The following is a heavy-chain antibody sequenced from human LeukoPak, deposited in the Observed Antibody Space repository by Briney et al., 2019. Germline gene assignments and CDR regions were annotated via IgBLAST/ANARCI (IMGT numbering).Heavy chain of an antibody. CDR2: ISAYNGNT. V-gene: IGHV1-18*01. J-gene: IGHJ4*02. D-gene: IGHD2-21*02. Sequence: ASVKVSCKASGYTFTSYGISWVRQAPGQGLEWMGWISAYNGNTNYAQKLQGRVTMTTDASTSTAYMELRSLRSDDTAVYYCARTSVVVTEYYFDYWGQGTLVTVSS. CDR1: GYTFTSYG. CDR3: ARTSVVVTEYYFDY.